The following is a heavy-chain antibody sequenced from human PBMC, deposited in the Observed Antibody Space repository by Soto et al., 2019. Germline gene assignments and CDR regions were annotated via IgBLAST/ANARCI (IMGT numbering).Heavy chain of an antibody. V-gene: IGHV1-69*13. CDR1: GATLSTHG. J-gene: IGHJ4*02. D-gene: IGHD5-18*01. Sequence: SVKVSCKASGATLSTHGISWVRQAPGQGLEWMGGTTPIIGTTDYAEKFQGRVKITADESTTTSYMELSSLRPDDTAVYYCAAGDSSDTGDYWGQGTLVTSPQ. CDR3: AAGDSSDTGDY. CDR2: TTPIIGTT.